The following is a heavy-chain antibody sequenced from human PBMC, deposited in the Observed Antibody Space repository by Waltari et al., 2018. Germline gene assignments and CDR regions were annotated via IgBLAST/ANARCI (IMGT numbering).Heavy chain of an antibody. V-gene: IGHV4-59*01. D-gene: IGHD3-3*01. CDR3: AGYDFWSEYFDY. CDR1: GGSISSYY. CDR2: IDYSGST. Sequence: QVQLQESGPGLVKPSETLSLTCTVSGGSISSYYWSWIRQPPGKGLEWIGYIDYSGSTNYNPSLKGRVTISVDTSKNQFSLKLSSVTAADTAVYYCAGYDFWSEYFDYWGQGTLVTVSS. J-gene: IGHJ4*02.